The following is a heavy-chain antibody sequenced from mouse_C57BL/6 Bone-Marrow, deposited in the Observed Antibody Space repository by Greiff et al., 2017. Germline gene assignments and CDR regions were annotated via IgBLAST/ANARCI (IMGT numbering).Heavy chain of an antibody. V-gene: IGHV5-15*01. J-gene: IGHJ1*03. CDR2: ISNLAYSI. Sequence: EVQVVESGGGLVQPGGSLKLSCAASGFTFSDYGMAWVRQAPRKGPEWVAFISNLAYSIYYADTVTGRFTISRENAKNTLYLEMSSLRSEDTAMYYCARQDYGNYNWYFDVWGTGTTVTVSS. D-gene: IGHD2-1*01. CDR1: GFTFSDYG. CDR3: ARQDYGNYNWYFDV.